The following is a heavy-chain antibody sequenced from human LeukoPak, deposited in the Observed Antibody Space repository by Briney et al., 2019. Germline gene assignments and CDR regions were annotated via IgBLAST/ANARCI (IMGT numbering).Heavy chain of an antibody. CDR2: INPSGGST. V-gene: IGHV1-46*01. CDR3: ARDHHGYSYENWFDP. CDR1: GYTFTSYH. J-gene: IGHJ5*02. D-gene: IGHD5-18*01. Sequence: ASVKVSCKASGYTFTSYHMHWVRQAPGQGLEWMGIINPSGGSTTYAQKFQGRVTMTRDMLTSTVYMELSSLRSEDTAVYYCARDHHGYSYENWFDPWGQGTLVTVSS.